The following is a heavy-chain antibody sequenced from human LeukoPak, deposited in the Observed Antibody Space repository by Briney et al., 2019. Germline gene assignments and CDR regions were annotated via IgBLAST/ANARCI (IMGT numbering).Heavy chain of an antibody. Sequence: PGGSLRLSCAASGFTFSSYSMNWVRQAPGEGLEWVSSISSSSSYIYYADSVKGRFTISRDNAKNSLYLQMNSLRGEGTAVYYCARSGLDAGSCDYWGQGTLVTVSS. V-gene: IGHV3-21*01. CDR3: ARSGLDAGSCDY. CDR1: GFTFSSYS. CDR2: ISSSSSYI. D-gene: IGHD6-19*01. J-gene: IGHJ4*02.